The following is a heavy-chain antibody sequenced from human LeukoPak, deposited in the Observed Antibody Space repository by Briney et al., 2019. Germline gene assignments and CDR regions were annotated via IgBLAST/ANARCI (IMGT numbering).Heavy chain of an antibody. Sequence: GGSLRLSCAASGFTFSSYSMNWVRQAPGKGLEWVSSISSSSSYIYYADSVKGRFTISRDNAKNSLYLQMNSLRAEDTAVYYCARDRTSCLGCMDVWGQGTTATVSS. CDR1: GFTFSSYS. V-gene: IGHV3-21*01. J-gene: IGHJ6*02. CDR3: ARDRTSCLGCMDV. D-gene: IGHD2-2*01. CDR2: ISSSSSYI.